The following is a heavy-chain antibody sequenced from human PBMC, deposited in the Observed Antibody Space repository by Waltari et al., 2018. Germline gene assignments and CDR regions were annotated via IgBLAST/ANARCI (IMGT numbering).Heavy chain of an antibody. CDR3: ARDPSRDGYNSERYIGAFDI. J-gene: IGHJ3*02. Sequence: QVQLQESGPGLVKPSETLSLTCTVSGGSISSHYWSWIRQPPGKGLEWIGYIYYSGSTNYNPSLKSRVTISVDTSKNQFSLKLSSVTAADTAVYYCARDPSRDGYNSERYIGAFDIWGQGTMVTVSS. D-gene: IGHD5-12*01. CDR2: IYYSGST. CDR1: GGSISSHY. V-gene: IGHV4-59*11.